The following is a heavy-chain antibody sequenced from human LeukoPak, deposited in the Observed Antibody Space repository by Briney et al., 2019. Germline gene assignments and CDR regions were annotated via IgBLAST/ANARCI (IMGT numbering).Heavy chain of an antibody. CDR1: GGSISSYY. V-gene: IGHV4-59*08. CDR2: IYYSGST. J-gene: IGHJ3*02. D-gene: IGHD4-17*01. Sequence: SETLSLTCTVSGGSISSYYWSWIRQPPGKGLEWLGYIYYSGSTNYNPSLKSRVTISVDTSKNQFSLKLSSVTAADTAVYYCARTTVTTRFAFDIWGQGTMVTVSS. CDR3: ARTTVTTRFAFDI.